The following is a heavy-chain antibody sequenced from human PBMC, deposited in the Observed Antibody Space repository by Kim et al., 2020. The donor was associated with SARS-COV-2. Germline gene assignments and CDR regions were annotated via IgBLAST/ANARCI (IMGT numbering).Heavy chain of an antibody. D-gene: IGHD5-12*01. CDR1: GGSFRGYH. J-gene: IGHJ6*02. CDR2: ISHSGKA. V-gene: IGHV4-34*01. Sequence: SETLSLTCAVYGGSFRGYHWSWIRQAPGKGLEWIGEISHSGKADCKSSLKSRLTILVDTSKSQFSLKLSSVSAADTAVYYCGRYNYGPTYYGVDVWGQGTTVTVSS. CDR3: GRYNYGPTYYGVDV.